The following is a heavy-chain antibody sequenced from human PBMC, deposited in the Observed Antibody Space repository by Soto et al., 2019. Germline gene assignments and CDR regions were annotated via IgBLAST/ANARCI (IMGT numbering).Heavy chain of an antibody. V-gene: IGHV2-5*02. Sequence: QITLKESGPTLVKPTQTLTLTCTFSGFSLSTSGVGVGWIRQPPGKALEWLALIYWDDDKRYSPSLKSRLTITKDISKNQVVLTMTNMDPVDTATYYCAHLSGYSYGYYFDYWGQGTLVTVSS. J-gene: IGHJ4*02. CDR2: IYWDDDK. CDR1: GFSLSTSGVG. CDR3: AHLSGYSYGYYFDY. D-gene: IGHD5-18*01.